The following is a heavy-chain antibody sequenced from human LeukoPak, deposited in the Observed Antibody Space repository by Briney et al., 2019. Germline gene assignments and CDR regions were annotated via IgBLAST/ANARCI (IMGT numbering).Heavy chain of an antibody. V-gene: IGHV4-39*07. CDR1: GGSISSSSYY. CDR3: ARDYGGKFDY. Sequence: PSETLSLTCTVSGGSISSSSYYWGWIRQPPGKGLEWIGSIYYSGSTYYNPSLKSRVTFSVDTSKNQFSLKLSSVTAADTAVYYCARDYGGKFDYWGQGTLVTVSS. CDR2: IYYSGST. D-gene: IGHD4-23*01. J-gene: IGHJ4*02.